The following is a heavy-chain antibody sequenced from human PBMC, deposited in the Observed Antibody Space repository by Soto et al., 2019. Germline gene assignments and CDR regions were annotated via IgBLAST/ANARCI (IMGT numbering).Heavy chain of an antibody. J-gene: IGHJ4*02. CDR2: IYYSGST. D-gene: IGHD3-9*01. Sequence: SETLSLTCTVSGGSISSYYWSWIRQPPGKGLEWIGYIYYSGSTNYNPSLKSRVTISVDTSKNQFSLKLSSVTAADTAVYYCARGSRYFDWLLSNWGQGTLVTVPS. CDR3: ARGSRYFDWLLSN. CDR1: GGSISSYY. V-gene: IGHV4-59*01.